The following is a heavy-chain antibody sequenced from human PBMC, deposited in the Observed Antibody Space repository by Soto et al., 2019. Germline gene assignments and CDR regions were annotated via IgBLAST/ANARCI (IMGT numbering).Heavy chain of an antibody. D-gene: IGHD2-21*02. Sequence: GGSLRLSCAASGFTVSSNYMSWVRQAPGKGLEWVSVIYSGGSTYYADSVKGRVTISRDNSKNTLYLQMNSLRAEDTAVYYCASPPYCGGDCSPSGMDVWGQGTTVTVSS. CDR1: GFTVSSNY. J-gene: IGHJ6*02. CDR3: ASPPYCGGDCSPSGMDV. CDR2: IYSGGST. V-gene: IGHV3-53*01.